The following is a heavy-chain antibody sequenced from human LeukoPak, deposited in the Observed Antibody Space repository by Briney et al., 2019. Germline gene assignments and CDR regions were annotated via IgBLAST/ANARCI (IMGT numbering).Heavy chain of an antibody. CDR1: GYTFTSYG. V-gene: IGHV1-18*01. Sequence: GASVKVSCKASGYTFTSYGISWVRQAPGQGLEWMGWISAYNGNTNYAQKLQGRVTMTRNTSISTAYMELSSLRSEDTAVYYCARGGGRNAFDIWGQGTMVTVSS. CDR2: ISAYNGNT. D-gene: IGHD2-15*01. CDR3: ARGGGRNAFDI. J-gene: IGHJ3*02.